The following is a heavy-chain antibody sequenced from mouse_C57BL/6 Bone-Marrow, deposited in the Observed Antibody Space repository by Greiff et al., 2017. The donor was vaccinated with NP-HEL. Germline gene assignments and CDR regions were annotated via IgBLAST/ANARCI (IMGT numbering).Heavy chain of an antibody. CDR1: GFNITDDY. Sequence: VQLQQSGAELVRPGASVKLSCTASGFNITDDYMHWVKQRPEQGLEWIGWIDPENGDTEYASKFQGKATITADTSSNTAYLQLSSLTSEDTAVYYCTRKGVYDYYAMDYWGQGTSVTVSS. J-gene: IGHJ4*01. D-gene: IGHD2-3*01. CDR2: IDPENGDT. CDR3: TRKGVYDYYAMDY. V-gene: IGHV14-4*01.